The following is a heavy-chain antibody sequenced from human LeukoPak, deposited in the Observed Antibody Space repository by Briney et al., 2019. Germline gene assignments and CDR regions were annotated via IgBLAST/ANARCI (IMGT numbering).Heavy chain of an antibody. CDR2: INWNGGST. D-gene: IGHD1-26*01. Sequence: GVSLRLSCAASGFTFDDYGMSWVRQAPGKGLEWVSGINWNGGSTGYADSVKGRFTISRDNAKNSLYPQMNNLRAEDTALYYCARAGSYYFDYWGQGTLVTVSS. CDR1: GFTFDDYG. J-gene: IGHJ4*02. V-gene: IGHV3-20*04. CDR3: ARAGSYYFDY.